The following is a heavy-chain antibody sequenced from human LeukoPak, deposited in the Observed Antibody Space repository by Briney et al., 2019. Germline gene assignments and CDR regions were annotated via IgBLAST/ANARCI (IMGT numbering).Heavy chain of an antibody. CDR1: GFTFSSYS. V-gene: IGHV3-21*01. CDR2: ISSSSSYI. Sequence: GGSLRLSCAASGFTFSSYSMTWVRQAPGKGLEWVSSISSSSSYIYYADSVKGRFTTSRDNSKNTLYLQMNSLRAEDTAVYYCAKDGEIVVVTYYFDYWGQGTLVTVSS. D-gene: IGHD3-22*01. CDR3: AKDGEIVVVTYYFDY. J-gene: IGHJ4*02.